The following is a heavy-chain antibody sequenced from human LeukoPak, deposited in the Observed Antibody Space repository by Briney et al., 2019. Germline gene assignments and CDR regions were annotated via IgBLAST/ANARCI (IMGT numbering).Heavy chain of an antibody. CDR3: ARDITGDPPPYYFDY. CDR2: MWFDGSQK. Sequence: PGGSLRPSCAASGFTFSNCGLHWVRQAPGKGLEWLAVMWFDGSQKYYADSVKGRFTISRDNSKSMLYLQMNSLRAEDTAVYYCARDITGDPPPYYFDYWGQGSLVTVSS. D-gene: IGHD7-27*01. V-gene: IGHV3-33*01. J-gene: IGHJ4*02. CDR1: GFTFSNCG.